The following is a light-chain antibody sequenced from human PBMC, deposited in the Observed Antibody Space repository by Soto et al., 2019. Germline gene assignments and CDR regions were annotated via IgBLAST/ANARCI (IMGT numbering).Light chain of an antibody. V-gene: IGKV3-20*01. J-gene: IGKJ3*01. CDR3: QQYGSSPFT. CDR2: GAS. Sequence: EIVLTQSPGTLSLSPGERATLSCRASQSVSSSYLAWYQQQPGQAPRLLIYGASSRATGIPDRFSGSGSGTDFTLTIRRLEPEYFAVFYCQQYGSSPFTFGPGTKVDIK. CDR1: QSVSSSY.